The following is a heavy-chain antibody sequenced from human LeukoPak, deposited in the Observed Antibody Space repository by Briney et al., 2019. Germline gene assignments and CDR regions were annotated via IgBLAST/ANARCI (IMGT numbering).Heavy chain of an antibody. CDR2: IYTSGST. Sequence: SETLSLTCTVSGGSISSYYWSWIRQPAGKGLEWIGRIYTSGSTNYNPSLKSRVTISVDTSKNQFSLKLSSVTAADTAVYYCARASTMVRGVTPLYYYYMDVWGKGTTVTISS. CDR3: ARASTMVRGVTPLYYYYMDV. D-gene: IGHD3-10*01. J-gene: IGHJ6*03. V-gene: IGHV4-4*07. CDR1: GGSISSYY.